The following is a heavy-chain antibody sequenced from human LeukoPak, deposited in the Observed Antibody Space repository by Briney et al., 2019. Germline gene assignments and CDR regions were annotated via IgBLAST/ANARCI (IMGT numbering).Heavy chain of an antibody. V-gene: IGHV4-59*01. CDR2: IYYSGST. Sequence: SETLSLTCAVYGGSFSGYYWSWIRQPPGKGLEWIGYIYYSGSTNYNPSLKSRVTISVDTSKNQFSLKLSSVTAADTAVYYCARDDYGDYFDYWGQGTLVTVSS. CDR3: ARDDYGDYFDY. J-gene: IGHJ4*02. D-gene: IGHD4-17*01. CDR1: GGSFSGYY.